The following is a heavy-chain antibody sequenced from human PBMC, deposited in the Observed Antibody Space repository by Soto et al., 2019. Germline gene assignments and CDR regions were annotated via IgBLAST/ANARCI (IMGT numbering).Heavy chain of an antibody. V-gene: IGHV1-3*01. J-gene: IGHJ4*02. CDR3: ARAGQGGDYYFDY. Sequence: QVQLVQSGAEVKKPGASVKVSCKASGYTFTSYAMHWVRQAPGQRLEWMGWINAGNGNTKYSQKFQGRVTITRDTSASTAYMELSSLRSEDTAVYYCARAGQGGDYYFDYWGQGTLVTVSS. CDR2: INAGNGNT. CDR1: GYTFTSYA. D-gene: IGHD3-16*01.